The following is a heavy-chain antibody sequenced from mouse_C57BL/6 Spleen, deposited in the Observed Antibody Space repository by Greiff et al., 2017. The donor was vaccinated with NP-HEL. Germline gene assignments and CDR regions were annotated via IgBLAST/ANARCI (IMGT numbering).Heavy chain of an antibody. CDR2: INPNNGGT. CDR1: GYTFTDYN. CDR3: ARDDDYDGGFDY. V-gene: IGHV1-22*01. Sequence: EVKLVESGPELVKPGASVKMSCKASGYTFTDYNMHWVKQSHGKSLEWIGYINPNNGGTSYNQKFKGKATLTVNKSSSTAYMELRSLTSEDSAVYYCARDDDYDGGFDYWGQGTTLTVSS. J-gene: IGHJ2*01. D-gene: IGHD2-4*01.